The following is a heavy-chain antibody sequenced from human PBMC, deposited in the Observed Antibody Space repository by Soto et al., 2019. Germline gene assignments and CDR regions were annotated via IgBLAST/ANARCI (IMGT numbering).Heavy chain of an antibody. CDR1: GYTLTVYY. D-gene: IGHD4-4*01. CDR3: TKDPAWYSNSFGC. J-gene: IGHJ4*02. V-gene: IGHV1-2*02. CDR2: INPNSGGT. Sequence: VKVACKASGYTLTVYYMHWVRQAPGQGLEWMGWINPNSGGTNYAQNFQGRVTMTRDTLYLQMNSLKTEDTAVYYCTKDPAWYSNSFGCSGQRPLGTVSS.